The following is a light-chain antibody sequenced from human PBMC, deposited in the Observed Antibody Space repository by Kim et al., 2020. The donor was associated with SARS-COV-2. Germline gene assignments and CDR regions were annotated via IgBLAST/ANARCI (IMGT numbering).Light chain of an antibody. V-gene: IGKV2-30*01. CDR2: KVS. Sequence: TASSSGRSSQSLVYSDGNTYLKWFHQRPGQSPRRLIYKVSNRDSGVPDRFSGSGSGTDFTLQISRVEAEDVGVYYCMQGTHWPFTFGPGTKVDIK. CDR3: MQGTHWPFT. CDR1: QSLVYSDGNTY. J-gene: IGKJ3*01.